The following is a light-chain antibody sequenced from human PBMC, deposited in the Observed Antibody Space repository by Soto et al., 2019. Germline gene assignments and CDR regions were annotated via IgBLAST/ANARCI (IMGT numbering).Light chain of an antibody. CDR2: GNS. CDR1: SSNIGAGYD. Sequence: QSVLTQPPSVSGAPGQRVTISCTGSSSNIGAGYDVHWYQQLPETAPKLLIYGNSNRPSGVPDRFSGSKSGTSASLAITGLQADDEADYYCQSYDSRLSGYVFGTGTKLTVL. V-gene: IGLV1-40*01. J-gene: IGLJ1*01. CDR3: QSYDSRLSGYV.